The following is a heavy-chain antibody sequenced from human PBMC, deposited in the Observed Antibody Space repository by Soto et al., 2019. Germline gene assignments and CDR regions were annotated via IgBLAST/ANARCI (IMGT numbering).Heavy chain of an antibody. V-gene: IGHV3-33*01. D-gene: IGHD3-10*01. CDR1: GFTFSSYG. J-gene: IGHJ6*02. CDR2: IWYDGSNK. Sequence: QVPLVESGGGVVQPGRSLRLSCAASGFTFSSYGMHWVRQAPGKGLEWVTIIWYDGSNKYYADSVKGRFTISRDNSKNTLYLQMNSLRAEDTAVYYCARMWFGELLEGMDVWGQGTTVTVSS. CDR3: ARMWFGELLEGMDV.